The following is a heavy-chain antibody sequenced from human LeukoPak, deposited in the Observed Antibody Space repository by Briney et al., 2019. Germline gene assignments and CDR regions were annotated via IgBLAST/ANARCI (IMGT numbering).Heavy chain of an antibody. J-gene: IGHJ4*02. Sequence: ASVKVSCKSSGYTCIDYYIHWVRQAPGQGLEWMGWVSPNSGGTNYAQKFQGRVTMTRDTSISTVYMELSRLRSDDTAVYYCARDAKGILHYWGQGTLVTVSS. D-gene: IGHD4/OR15-4a*01. CDR2: VSPNSGGT. V-gene: IGHV1-2*02. CDR1: GYTCIDYY. CDR3: ARDAKGILHY.